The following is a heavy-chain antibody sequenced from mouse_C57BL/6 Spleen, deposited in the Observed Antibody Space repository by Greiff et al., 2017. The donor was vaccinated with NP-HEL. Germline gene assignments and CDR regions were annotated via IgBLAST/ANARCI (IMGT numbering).Heavy chain of an antibody. D-gene: IGHD1-1*01. CDR2: IYPGGGYT. V-gene: IGHV1-63*01. Sequence: VQLQQSGAELVRPGTSVKMSCKASGYTFTNYWIGWAKQRPGHGLEWIGDIYPGGGYTNYNEKFKGKATLTADKSSSTAYMQFSSRTSEDSAIYYCARNYGSSPRYFDVWGTGTTVTVSS. CDR1: GYTFTNYW. J-gene: IGHJ1*03. CDR3: ARNYGSSPRYFDV.